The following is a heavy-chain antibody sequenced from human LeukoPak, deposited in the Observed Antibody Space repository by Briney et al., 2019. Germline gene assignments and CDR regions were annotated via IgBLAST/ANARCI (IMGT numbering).Heavy chain of an antibody. J-gene: IGHJ4*02. Sequence: SETLSLTCTVSGYSISSGYYWGWIRQPPGKGLEGIGSIYHSGSTYYNPSLKSRVTISVDTSKNQFSLKLSSVTAADTAVYYCASVYDFWSGYYFDYWGQGTLVTVSS. D-gene: IGHD3-3*01. CDR3: ASVYDFWSGYYFDY. CDR1: GYSISSGYY. V-gene: IGHV4-38-2*02. CDR2: IYHSGST.